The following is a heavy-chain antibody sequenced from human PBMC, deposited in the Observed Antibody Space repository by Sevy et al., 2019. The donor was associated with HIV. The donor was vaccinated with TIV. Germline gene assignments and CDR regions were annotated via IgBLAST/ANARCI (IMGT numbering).Heavy chain of an antibody. D-gene: IGHD2-15*01. CDR1: GVSFSDYY. Sequence: SETLSLTCAVSGVSFSDYYWAWIRQAPGKGLEWIGEVSLSGSANYNPSLRSRVIMSLDTSKNHVSLKLTSVTAADTAMYYCARGPLFSPEYCSGGTCPTIDFWSQGTLVTVSS. CDR3: ARGPLFSPEYCSGGTCPTIDF. CDR2: VSLSGSA. V-gene: IGHV4-34*01. J-gene: IGHJ4*01.